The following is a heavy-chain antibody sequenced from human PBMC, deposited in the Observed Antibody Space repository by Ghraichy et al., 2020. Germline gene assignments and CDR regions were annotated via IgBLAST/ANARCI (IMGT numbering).Heavy chain of an antibody. Sequence: SQTLSLTCTVSGGSISSYYWSWIRQPPGKGLEWIGYIYYSGSTNYNPSLKSRVTISVDTSKNQFSLKLSSVTAGDTAVYYCARDITIFGGCMDVWGKGTTVTVSS. D-gene: IGHD3-3*01. J-gene: IGHJ6*04. CDR1: GGSISSYY. CDR3: ARDITIFGGCMDV. CDR2: IYYSGST. V-gene: IGHV4-59*01.